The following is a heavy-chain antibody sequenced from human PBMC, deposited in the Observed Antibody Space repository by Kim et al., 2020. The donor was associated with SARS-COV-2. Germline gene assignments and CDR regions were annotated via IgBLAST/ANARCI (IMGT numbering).Heavy chain of an antibody. Sequence: GGSLRLSCVASGFTFSSRAMSWVRQTPRKVLEWVASINNGGNPYYADSVKGRVTVSRDITKATLYLQMNSLRAEDTALYYCAKDHPSSGWPTFDSWGQGT. CDR1: GFTFSSRA. CDR3: AKDHPSSGWPTFDS. D-gene: IGHD6-19*01. V-gene: IGHV3-23*01. J-gene: IGHJ4*02. CDR2: INNGGNP.